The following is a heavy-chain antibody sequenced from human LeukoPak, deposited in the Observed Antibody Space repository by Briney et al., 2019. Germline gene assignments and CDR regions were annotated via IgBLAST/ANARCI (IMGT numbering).Heavy chain of an antibody. CDR3: ARSRQASGLFSS. V-gene: IGHV4-30-2*01. J-gene: IGHJ5*02. CDR2: IYDRGPA. D-gene: IGHD3-10*01. Sequence: SQTLSLTCTVSGYAIISGGFSWNWIRQPPGKGLEWIGCIYDRGPAHYNPSLKSRFIISVDRPKNQFFLNVTSLTAADTAVYYCARSRQASGLFSSWGQGTLVVVSS. CDR1: GYAIISGGFS.